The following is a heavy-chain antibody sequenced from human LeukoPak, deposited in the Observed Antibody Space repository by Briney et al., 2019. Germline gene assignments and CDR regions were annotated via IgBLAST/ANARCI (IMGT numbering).Heavy chain of an antibody. Sequence: SESLSLTCTVSGGSISGYYWSWIRQPPGKGLEWIGYIYYSGSTNYNPSLRSRFTISVDTSKNQYSLKLSSVTAADTAVYHCARWVQNDSEDWGQGTLVTVSS. V-gene: IGHV4-59*01. CDR3: ARWVQNDSED. J-gene: IGHJ4*02. D-gene: IGHD3-22*01. CDR1: GGSISGYY. CDR2: IYYSGST.